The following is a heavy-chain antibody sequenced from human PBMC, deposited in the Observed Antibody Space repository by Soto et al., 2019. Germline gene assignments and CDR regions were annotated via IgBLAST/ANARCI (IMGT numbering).Heavy chain of an antibody. CDR3: ARELSAAAVLDY. J-gene: IGHJ4*02. V-gene: IGHV3-21*01. D-gene: IGHD6-13*01. CDR1: GFTFSSYS. Sequence: GGSLRLSCAASGFTFSSYSMNWVRQAPGKGLEWVSSISSSSSYIYYADSVKGRFTISRDNAKNSLYLQMNSLRAEDTAVYYCARELSAAAVLDYWGQGTLVTVSS. CDR2: ISSSSSYI.